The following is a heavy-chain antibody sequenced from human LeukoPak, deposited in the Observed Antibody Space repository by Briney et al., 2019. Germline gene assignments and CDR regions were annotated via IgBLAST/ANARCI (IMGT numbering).Heavy chain of an antibody. D-gene: IGHD2-8*01. CDR1: GFTFDDYA. CDR2: ISRNSGSI. CDR3: AKDIGCTNGDSCGP. Sequence: PGGSLRLSCAASGFTFDDYAMHWVRQAPGKGLEWVSGISRNSGSIGYADSVKGRFTISRDNAKNSLYLQMNSLRAEDTALYYCAKDIGCTNGDSCGPWGQGTLVTVSS. V-gene: IGHV3-9*01. J-gene: IGHJ5*02.